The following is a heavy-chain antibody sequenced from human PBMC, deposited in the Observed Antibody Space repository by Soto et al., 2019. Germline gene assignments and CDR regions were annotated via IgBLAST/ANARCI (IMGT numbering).Heavy chain of an antibody. Sequence: PSETLSLTCAVSGGSISSYYWSWIRQPPGKGLEWIGYIYYSGSTNYNPSLKSRVTISVDTSKNQFSLKLSSVTAADTAVYYCARDHYYGMDVWGQGTTVTVSS. CDR2: IYYSGST. V-gene: IGHV4-59*01. CDR1: GGSISSYY. CDR3: ARDHYYGMDV. J-gene: IGHJ6*02.